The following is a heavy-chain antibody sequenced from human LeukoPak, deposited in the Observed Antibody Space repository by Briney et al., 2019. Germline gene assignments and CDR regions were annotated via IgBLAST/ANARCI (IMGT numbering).Heavy chain of an antibody. J-gene: IGHJ4*02. D-gene: IGHD4-17*01. CDR1: GFTVSSNY. V-gene: IGHV3-66*02. CDR3: ARGHDYGDYVLDY. CDR2: IYSGGST. Sequence: GGSLRLSCAASGFTVSSNYMSWVRQAPGKGLECVSVIYSGGSTYYADSVKGRFTISRDNSKNTLYLQMNSLRAEDTAMYYCARGHDYGDYVLDYWGQGTLVTVSS.